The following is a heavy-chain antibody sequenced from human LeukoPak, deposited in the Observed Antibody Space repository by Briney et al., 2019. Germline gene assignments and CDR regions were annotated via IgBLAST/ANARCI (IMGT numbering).Heavy chain of an antibody. CDR3: ARHFCSSTSCSN. CDR1: SYSINSGYY. V-gene: IGHV3-11*04. J-gene: IGHJ4*02. D-gene: IGHD2-2*01. CDR2: ISSSSSPI. Sequence: LSLTCTVSSYSINSGYYWGWIRQPPGKGLEWVSYISSSSSPIYYADSVKGRFTISRDNAKNSLYLQMNSLRTEDTAVYYRARHFCSSTSCSNWGQGTLVTVSS.